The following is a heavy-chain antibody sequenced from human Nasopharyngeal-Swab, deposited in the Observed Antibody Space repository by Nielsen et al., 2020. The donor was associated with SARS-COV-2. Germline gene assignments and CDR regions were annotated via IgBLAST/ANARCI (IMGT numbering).Heavy chain of an antibody. CDR3: ARVPGNHDSLDI. CDR1: GCTFTCYG. Sequence: ASVKVSCMDSGCTFTCYGMSWVRQAPGQGLEWMGWISAYNGNTNYAQKLQGRVTMNTNTSTSTAYMELRSLRYDDTAVYYCARVPGNHDSLDIWGQGTMVTVSS. J-gene: IGHJ3*02. D-gene: IGHD2-2*01. V-gene: IGHV1-18*01. CDR2: ISAYNGNT.